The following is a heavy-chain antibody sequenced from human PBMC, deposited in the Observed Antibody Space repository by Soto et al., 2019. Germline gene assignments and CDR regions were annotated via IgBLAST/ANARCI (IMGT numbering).Heavy chain of an antibody. CDR2: VFWNDDK. Sequence: QITLKESGPTLVKPTQTLTLTCTFSGFSFGVSGVGVGWIRQPPGRALEWLGLVFWNDDKRYSPSLESRLTLTKDTSNNQVVLTATNLDPGDTGTYCCARAYTYDFDHWGQGTLVTVSS. D-gene: IGHD2-21*01. V-gene: IGHV2-5*01. J-gene: IGHJ4*02. CDR3: ARAYTYDFDH. CDR1: GFSFGVSGVG.